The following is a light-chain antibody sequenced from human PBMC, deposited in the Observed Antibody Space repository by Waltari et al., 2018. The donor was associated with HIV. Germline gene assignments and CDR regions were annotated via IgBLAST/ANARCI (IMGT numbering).Light chain of an antibody. Sequence: QSALTQPASVSGSPGQSMPISCTGHSSDIGTYNVLSWFQHHPGQAPKLSIYEDTKRPPGVSNRFAGSKSGNTASLTISVLQGEDEADYYCCSYASSTTFEVFGTGTKVTVL. CDR1: SSDIGTYNV. CDR2: EDT. J-gene: IGLJ1*01. CDR3: CSYASSTTFEV. V-gene: IGLV2-23*02.